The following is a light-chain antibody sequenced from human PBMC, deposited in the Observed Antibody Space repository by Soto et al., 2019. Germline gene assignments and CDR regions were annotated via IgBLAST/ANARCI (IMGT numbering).Light chain of an antibody. J-gene: IGKJ2*01. CDR1: QSVSSN. CDR3: QQYNQWPPYT. CDR2: GAS. Sequence: EIVLTQSPGTLSLSPGERATLSCRAIQSVSSNNLAWYQQKPGQSPRLLVYGASTRANGTPDRFRGSGSGTEFTLTISSLQSEDVAVYYCQQYNQWPPYTFGQGTKVDI. V-gene: IGKV3-15*01.